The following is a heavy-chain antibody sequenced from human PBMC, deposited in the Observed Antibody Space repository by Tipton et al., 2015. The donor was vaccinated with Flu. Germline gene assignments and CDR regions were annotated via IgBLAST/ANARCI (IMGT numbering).Heavy chain of an antibody. D-gene: IGHD3-10*01. Sequence: SLRLSCVVSGFTFSSYEMNWVRQAPGKGLEWVSYISNSGSTIYYADSVKGRFTISRDSANNSLYLQMNSLRVEDTAVYYCARAARSHFYYGSGSYYSFDSWGQGTLVTVSS. CDR2: ISNSGSTI. CDR1: GFTFSSYE. J-gene: IGHJ5*01. CDR3: ARAARSHFYYGSGSYYSFDS. V-gene: IGHV3-48*03.